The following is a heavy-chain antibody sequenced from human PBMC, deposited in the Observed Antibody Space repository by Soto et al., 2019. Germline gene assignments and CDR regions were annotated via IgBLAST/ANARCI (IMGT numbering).Heavy chain of an antibody. CDR3: ARDVILNWFDP. CDR1: GGSISSGGYY. J-gene: IGHJ5*02. CDR2: IYYSGST. V-gene: IGHV4-31*03. Sequence: QVQLQESGPGLVKPSQTLSLTCTVSGGSISSGGYYWSWIRQHPGKGLEWIGYIYYSGSTYYNQSLKRRVTISVDTSKNQCSLKLRSVTAADTAVYYCARDVILNWFDPWGQGTLVTVSS.